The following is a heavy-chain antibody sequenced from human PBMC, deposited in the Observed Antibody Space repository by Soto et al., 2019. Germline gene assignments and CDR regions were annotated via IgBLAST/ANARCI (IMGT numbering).Heavy chain of an antibody. CDR1: GFTFDDYT. CDR2: ISWDGGST. J-gene: IGHJ6*02. V-gene: IGHV3-43*01. Sequence: GGSLRLSCAASGFTFDDYTMHWVRQAPGKGLEWVSLISWDGGSTYYADSVKGRFTISRDNSKNSLYLQMNSLRTEDTALYYCAKDIAAAAAQKVPYYGMDVWGQGTTVTVSS. CDR3: AKDIAAAAAQKVPYYGMDV. D-gene: IGHD6-13*01.